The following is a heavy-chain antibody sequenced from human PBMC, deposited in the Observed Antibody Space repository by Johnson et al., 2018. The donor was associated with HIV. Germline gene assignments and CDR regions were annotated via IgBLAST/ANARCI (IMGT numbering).Heavy chain of an antibody. J-gene: IGHJ3*02. D-gene: IGHD2-15*01. Sequence: VQLVESGGGLVQPGGSLRLSCAASGFIFSSYAMHWVRQAPGKGLQYVSAISSNGGSTYYANSVKGRFTISRDNSRNTLYLQMGRLRVEDMAVYYCARDDGGGGDAFDIWGQGTMVTVSS. V-gene: IGHV3-64*01. CDR2: ISSNGGST. CDR3: ARDDGGGGDAFDI. CDR1: GFIFSSYA.